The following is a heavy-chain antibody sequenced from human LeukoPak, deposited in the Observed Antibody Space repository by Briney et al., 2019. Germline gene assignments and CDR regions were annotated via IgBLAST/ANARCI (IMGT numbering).Heavy chain of an antibody. CDR2: IDTNGRTT. CDR3: ARDLAGADDY. V-gene: IGHV3-74*01. D-gene: IGHD6-13*01. Sequence: GGSLRPSCAASSFTFSKYWFHWVRQAPGKGLDWVSRIDTNGRTTDYADSVKGRFTTSRDNAKNTLFLEMNSLRAEDTAVYYCARDLAGADDYWGQGTLVTVSS. J-gene: IGHJ4*02. CDR1: SFTFSKYW.